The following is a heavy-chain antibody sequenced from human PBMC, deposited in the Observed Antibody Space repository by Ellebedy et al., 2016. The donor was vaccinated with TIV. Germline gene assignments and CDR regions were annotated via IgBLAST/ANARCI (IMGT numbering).Heavy chain of an antibody. Sequence: GGSLRLXXAASGFTFSSYSMNWVRQAPGKGLEWVSYISSSGNSIHYADSVKGRFTISRDNSKNTLYLQMNSLRAEDTAVYYCAKDSGDYGGSLDYWGQGTLVTVSS. CDR3: AKDSGDYGGSLDY. D-gene: IGHD4-23*01. CDR1: GFTFSSYS. V-gene: IGHV3-48*01. J-gene: IGHJ4*02. CDR2: ISSSGNSI.